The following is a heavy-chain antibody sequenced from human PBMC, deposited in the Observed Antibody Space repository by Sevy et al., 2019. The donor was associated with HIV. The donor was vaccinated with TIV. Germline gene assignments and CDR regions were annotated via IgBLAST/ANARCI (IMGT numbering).Heavy chain of an antibody. CDR2: ISGSGGST. CDR3: AKAGQDIVVVGAALGAFDI. V-gene: IGHV3-23*01. J-gene: IGHJ3*02. Sequence: GGSLRLSCAASGFTFSSYAMSWVRQAPGKGLEWVSAISGSGGSTYYADSVKGRFTISRDNSKNTLYLQMNSLRAEDTAVYYCAKAGQDIVVVGAALGAFDIWGQGTMVTVSS. CDR1: GFTFSSYA. D-gene: IGHD2-15*01.